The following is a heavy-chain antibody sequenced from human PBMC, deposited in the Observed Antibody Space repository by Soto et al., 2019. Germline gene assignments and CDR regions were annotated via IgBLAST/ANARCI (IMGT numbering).Heavy chain of an antibody. J-gene: IGHJ4*02. Sequence: EVQLLESGGDLVQSGGSLRLSCEASGFTFNDFGMSWVRQTPGKGLEWVSTLNHDGRNTHYAASVEGRFTISRDNSKNTLYLQMGSLRAEVTAIYYCAKDAGNEESLFDYWGRGTLVTVSS. CDR3: AKDAGNEESLFDY. CDR1: GFTFNDFG. V-gene: IGHV3-23*01. CDR2: LNHDGRNT.